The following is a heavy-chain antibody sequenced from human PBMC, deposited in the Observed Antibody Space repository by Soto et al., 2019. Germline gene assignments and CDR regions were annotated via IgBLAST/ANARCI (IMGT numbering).Heavy chain of an antibody. D-gene: IGHD3-10*01. CDR2: IYYSGST. CDR1: GGSIRNYY. V-gene: IGHV4-59*01. J-gene: IGHJ3*02. CDR3: ARGDYGSGTYPFDI. Sequence: SETLSLTCTVSGGSIRNYYWSWIRQSPGKGLEWVGYIYYSGSTYYHPSLKSRVTISVDTTKNQFSLKLYSVTAADTAVYYCARGDYGSGTYPFDIWGQGTMVTVSS.